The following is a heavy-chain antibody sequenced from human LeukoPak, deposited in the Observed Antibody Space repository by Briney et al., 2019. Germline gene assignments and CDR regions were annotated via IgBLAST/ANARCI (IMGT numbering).Heavy chain of an antibody. D-gene: IGHD1-1*01. CDR2: IYYSGST. V-gene: IGHV4-31*03. CDR3: ARDGVPWYFDL. J-gene: IGHJ2*01. Sequence: SETLSLTCTVSGGSISSGGYYWSWIRQHPGKGLEWIGYIYYSGSTYYNPSLKSRVTISVDTSKNQFSLKPSSVTAADTAVYYCARDGVPWYFDLWGRGTLVTVSS. CDR1: GGSISSGGYY.